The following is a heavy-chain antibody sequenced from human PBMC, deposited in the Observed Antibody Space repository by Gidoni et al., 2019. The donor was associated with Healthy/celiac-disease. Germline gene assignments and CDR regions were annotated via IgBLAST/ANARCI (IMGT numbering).Heavy chain of an antibody. Sequence: GFTFSSYAMHWVRQAPGKGPEWVAVISYDGSNKYYADSVKGRFTISSDNSKNTLYLQMNSLRAEDTAVYDCASVPTPSSSIAARPDDYWGQGTLVTVSS. D-gene: IGHD6-6*01. CDR3: ASVPTPSSSIAARPDDY. V-gene: IGHV3-30*01. CDR1: GFTFSSYA. J-gene: IGHJ4*02. CDR2: ISYDGSNK.